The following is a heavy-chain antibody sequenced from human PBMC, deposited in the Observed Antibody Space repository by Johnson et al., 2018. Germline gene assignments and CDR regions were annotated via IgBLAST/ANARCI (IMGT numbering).Heavy chain of an antibody. V-gene: IGHV3-30-3*01. J-gene: IGHJ6*03. D-gene: IGHD1-26*01. CDR3: ARDRGKWDYLYYMDV. Sequence: QVQLVQSGGGVVQXGRSLRLSCAASGFTFSSYAMHWVRQAPGKGLEWVAVISYDGSNKYYADSVKGRFTISSDNSKNKLYLQMNSLRAEATAVCYCARDRGKWDYLYYMDVWGKGTTVTVSS. CDR1: GFTFSSYA. CDR2: ISYDGSNK.